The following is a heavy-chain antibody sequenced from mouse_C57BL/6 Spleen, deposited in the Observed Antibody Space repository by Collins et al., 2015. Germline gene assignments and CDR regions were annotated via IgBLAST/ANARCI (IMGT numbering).Heavy chain of an antibody. CDR2: IYWDDNK. Sequence: QVTLKESGPGILQSSQTLSLTCSFSGFSLSTSGMGVSWIRQPSGKGLEWLAHIYWDDNKRYNPSLKSRLTISRDTSRNQVFLKITSVDTADAATYYCARVTDYYAMGYWGQGTSVTVSS. D-gene: IGHD2-1*01. J-gene: IGHJ4*01. CDR1: GFSLSTSGMG. CDR3: ARVTDYYAMGY. V-gene: IGHV8-12*01.